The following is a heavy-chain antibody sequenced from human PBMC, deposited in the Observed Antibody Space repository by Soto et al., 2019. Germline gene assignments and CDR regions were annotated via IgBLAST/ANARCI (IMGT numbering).Heavy chain of an antibody. Sequence: EVQLVEAGGGLVQPGGSLRLSCAASGFTFSNFGVSWVRQAPGKGLEWVANIKQDGSEKYYVDSVKGRFTISRDNAKNSLYLQMNSLRAEDTAVYYCAFGRVPAAIGGQGTLVTVSS. D-gene: IGHD2-2*01. V-gene: IGHV3-7*01. CDR3: AFGRVPAAI. CDR1: GFTFSNFG. J-gene: IGHJ4*02. CDR2: IKQDGSEK.